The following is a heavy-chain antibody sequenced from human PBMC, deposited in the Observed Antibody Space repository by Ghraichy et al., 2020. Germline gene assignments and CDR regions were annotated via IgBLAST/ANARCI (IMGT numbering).Heavy chain of an antibody. CDR2: IWYDGSNK. J-gene: IGHJ3*02. D-gene: IGHD4-17*01. CDR1: GFTFSSYG. V-gene: IGHV3-33*01. Sequence: GESLNISCAASGFTFSSYGMHWVRQAPGKGLEWVAVIWYDGSNKYYADSVKGRFTISRDNSKNTLYLQMNSLRAEDTAVYYCARDNPTVTERGAFDIWGQGTMVTVSS. CDR3: ARDNPTVTERGAFDI.